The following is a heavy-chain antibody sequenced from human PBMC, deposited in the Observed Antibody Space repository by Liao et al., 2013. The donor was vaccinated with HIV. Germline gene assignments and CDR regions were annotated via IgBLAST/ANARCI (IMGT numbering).Heavy chain of an antibody. CDR1: GGSTTSYY. D-gene: IGHD3/OR15-3a*01. Sequence: QVQLQESGPGLVKPSETLSLTCTVSGGSTTSYYWNWIRQPAGQGLEWIGRIYSSGNTNYNPSLKSRITMSVDTSKDQFSLKLSSVTAADTAVYYCARTGWDWPDTFDIWGQGTVVTVSS. CDR2: IYSSGNT. J-gene: IGHJ3*02. CDR3: ARTGWDWPDTFDI. V-gene: IGHV4-4*07.